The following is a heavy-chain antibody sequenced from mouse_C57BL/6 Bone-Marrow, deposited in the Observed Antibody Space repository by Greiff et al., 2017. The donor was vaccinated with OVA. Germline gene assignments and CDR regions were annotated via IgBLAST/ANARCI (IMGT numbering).Heavy chain of an antibody. V-gene: IGHV1-55*01. CDR2: IYPGSGST. J-gene: IGHJ4*01. Sequence: QVQLQQPGAELVKPGASVKMSCKASGYTFTSYWITWVKQRPGQGLEWIGDIYPGSGSTNYNEKFKSKATLTVDTSSSTDYMPLSSLTSEDSAVYYCARHYGSSFYYYAMDYWGQGTSVTVSS. CDR1: GYTFTSYW. CDR3: ARHYGSSFYYYAMDY. D-gene: IGHD1-1*01.